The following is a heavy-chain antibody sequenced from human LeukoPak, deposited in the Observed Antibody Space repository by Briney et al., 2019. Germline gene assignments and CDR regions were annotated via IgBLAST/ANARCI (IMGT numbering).Heavy chain of an antibody. Sequence: PSETLSLTCAVYGGSFSGYYWSWIRQPPGKGLEWIGEINHSGSTNYNPSLKSRVTISVDTSKNQFSLKLSSVTAADTAVYYCARLESPSIAARPYYYYYGMDVWDQGTTVTVSS. D-gene: IGHD6-6*01. CDR3: ARLESPSIAARPYYYYYGMDV. CDR2: INHSGST. CDR1: GGSFSGYY. V-gene: IGHV4-34*01. J-gene: IGHJ6*02.